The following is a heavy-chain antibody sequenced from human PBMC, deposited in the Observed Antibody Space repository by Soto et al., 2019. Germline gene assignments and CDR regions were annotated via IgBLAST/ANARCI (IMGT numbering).Heavy chain of an antibody. V-gene: IGHV3-30*18. CDR2: ISYDGSNK. Sequence: GGSLRLSCAASGFTFSSYGMHWVRQAPGKGLEWVAVISYDGSNKYYADSVKGRFTISRDNSKNTLYLQMNSLRAEDTAVYYCAKSIVGATIYYYYGMDVWGQGTTVTVSS. CDR1: GFTFSSYG. CDR3: AKSIVGATIYYYYGMDV. D-gene: IGHD1-26*01. J-gene: IGHJ6*02.